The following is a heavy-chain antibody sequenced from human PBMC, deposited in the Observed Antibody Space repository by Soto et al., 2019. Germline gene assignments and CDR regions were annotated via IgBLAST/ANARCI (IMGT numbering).Heavy chain of an antibody. CDR1: GFTVSSNY. CDR3: ARDKSYGYFDY. V-gene: IGHV3-66*01. D-gene: IGHD5-18*01. J-gene: IGHJ4*02. CDR2: IYSGGST. Sequence: EVPLVESGGGLVQPGGSLRLSCAASGFTVSSNYMSWVRQAPGKGLEWVSVIYSGGSTYYADSVKGRFTISRDNSKNTLYLQMNSLRAEDTAVYYCARDKSYGYFDYWGQGTLVTVSS.